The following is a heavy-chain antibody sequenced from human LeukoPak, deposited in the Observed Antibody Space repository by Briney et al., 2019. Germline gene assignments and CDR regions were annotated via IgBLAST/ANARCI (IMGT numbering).Heavy chain of an antibody. CDR1: SYTLTNYG. CDR3: ARVPVSGPGARFDY. D-gene: IGHD4-11*01. CDR2: ISAYNGNT. J-gene: IGHJ4*02. Sequence: ASVKVSCKASSYTLTNYGISWVRQAPGQGLEWMGWISAYNGNTNYAQNLQGRVTMTTDTSTTTAYMELRSLRSDDTAVYYCARVPVSGPGARFDYWGQGTLVTVSS. V-gene: IGHV1-18*01.